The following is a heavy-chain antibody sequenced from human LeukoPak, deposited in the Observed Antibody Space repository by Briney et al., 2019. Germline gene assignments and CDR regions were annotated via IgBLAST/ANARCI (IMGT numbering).Heavy chain of an antibody. CDR3: ARGYYDYVWGSYRLGYYFDY. V-gene: IGHV4-34*01. J-gene: IGHJ4*02. CDR1: GGSFSGYY. Sequence: SETLSLTCAVYGGSFSGYYWSWIRQPPGTGLEWIGEINHSGSTNYNPSLKSRVTISVDTSKNQFSLKLSSVTAADTAVYYCARGYYDYVWGSYRLGYYFDYWGQGTLVTVSS. D-gene: IGHD3-16*02. CDR2: INHSGST.